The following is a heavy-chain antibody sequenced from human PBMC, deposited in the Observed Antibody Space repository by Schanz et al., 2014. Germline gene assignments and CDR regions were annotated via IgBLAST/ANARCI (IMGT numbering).Heavy chain of an antibody. CDR2: ISVYTGNT. CDR1: GYTFTTYA. CDR3: ARAECDMLTVSDSRLDP. J-gene: IGHJ5*02. V-gene: IGHV1-18*01. D-gene: IGHD3-9*01. Sequence: QVQLVQSGAEVKKPGASVRVSCKASGYTFTTYAMSWVRQAPGQGLEWMGWISVYTGNTKYGQKVQGRVTVTADTSENTAYMELRSLRSDDTAVYYCARAECDMLTVSDSRLDPWGQGTLVTVSS.